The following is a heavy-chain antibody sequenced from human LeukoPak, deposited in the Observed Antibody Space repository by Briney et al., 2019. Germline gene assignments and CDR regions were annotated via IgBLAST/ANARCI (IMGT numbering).Heavy chain of an antibody. J-gene: IGHJ6*02. CDR1: GGTFSSYA. V-gene: IGHV1-69*13. CDR2: IIPIFGTA. CDR3: ARAGVGGYSYGVYGMDV. Sequence: ASVKVSCKASGGTFSSYAISRVRQAPGQGLERMGGIIPIFGTANYAQKFQGRVTITADESTSTAYMELSSLRSEDTAVYYCARAGVGGYSYGVYGMDVWGQGTTVTVSS. D-gene: IGHD5-18*01.